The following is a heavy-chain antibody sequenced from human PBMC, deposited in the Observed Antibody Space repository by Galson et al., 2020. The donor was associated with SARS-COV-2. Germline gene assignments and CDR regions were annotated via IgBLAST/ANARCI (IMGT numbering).Heavy chain of an antibody. D-gene: IGHD3-22*01. CDR1: GGSISSGSYY. J-gene: IGHJ3*02. V-gene: IGHV4-61*02. Sequence: TLSLTCTVSGGSISSGSYYWSWIRQPAGKGLEWIGRIYTSGSTNYNPSLKSRVTISVDTSKNQFSLKLSSVTAADTAVYYCARGGGYYYYDAFDIWGQGTMVTVSS. CDR3: ARGGGYYYYDAFDI. CDR2: IYTSGST.